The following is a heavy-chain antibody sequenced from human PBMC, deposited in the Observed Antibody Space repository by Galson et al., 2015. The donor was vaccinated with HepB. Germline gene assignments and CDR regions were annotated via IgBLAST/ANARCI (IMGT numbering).Heavy chain of an antibody. D-gene: IGHD6-13*01. Sequence: SVKVSCKASGYTFTSYGIHWVRQAPGQGLEWMGWISADGGSTNYAQKLQGRVTMTTDTSTSTAYMELSSLRSDDTAVYYCARDRPSDSRSWPNPRLDYWGQGTLVTVSS. J-gene: IGHJ4*02. CDR1: GYTFTSYG. V-gene: IGHV1-18*04. CDR3: ARDRPSDSRSWPNPRLDY. CDR2: ISADGGST.